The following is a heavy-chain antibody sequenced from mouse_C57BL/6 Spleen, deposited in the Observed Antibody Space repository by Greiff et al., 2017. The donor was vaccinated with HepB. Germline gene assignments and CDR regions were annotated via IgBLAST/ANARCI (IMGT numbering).Heavy chain of an antibody. CDR1: GYTFTSYW. D-gene: IGHD1-1*01. V-gene: IGHV1-50*01. Sequence: VQLQQPGAELVKPGASVKLSCKASGYTFTSYWMQWVKQRPGQGLEWIGEIDPSDSYTNYNQKFKGKATLTVDTSSSTAYMQLSSLTSEDSAVYYCARFYYYGQYYFDYWGQGTTLTVSS. CDR3: ARFYYYGQYYFDY. CDR2: IDPSDSYT. J-gene: IGHJ2*01.